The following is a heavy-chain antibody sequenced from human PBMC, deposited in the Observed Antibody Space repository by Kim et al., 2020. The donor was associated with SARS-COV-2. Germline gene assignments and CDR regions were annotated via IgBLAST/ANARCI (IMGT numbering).Heavy chain of an antibody. CDR2: ISYDGSNK. J-gene: IGHJ6*01. CDR3: TRNLKDYYGSGSSAYGM. V-gene: IGHV3-33*05. CDR1: GFTFSSYG. Sequence: GGSLRLSCAASGFTFSSYGMHWVRQAPGKGLEWVAVISYDGSNKYYADSVKGRFTISRDNSKNTLYLQMNSLRAEDTAVYYCTRNLKDYYGSGSSAYGM. D-gene: IGHD3-10*01.